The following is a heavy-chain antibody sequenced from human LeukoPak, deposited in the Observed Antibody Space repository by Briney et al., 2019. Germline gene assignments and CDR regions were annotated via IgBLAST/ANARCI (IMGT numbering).Heavy chain of an antibody. V-gene: IGHV1-18*01. CDR1: GYTFTSYG. D-gene: IGHD3-22*01. CDR3: ARDLFYNSSGWVGYY. J-gene: IGHJ4*02. CDR2: ISGYNGNT. Sequence: ASVKVSCKASGYTFTSYGISWVRQAPGQGLEWMGWISGYNGNTKSAQKLQGRVTMTTDTSTSTAHMELRSLRSDDTAVYYCARDLFYNSSGWVGYYWGQGTLVTVSS.